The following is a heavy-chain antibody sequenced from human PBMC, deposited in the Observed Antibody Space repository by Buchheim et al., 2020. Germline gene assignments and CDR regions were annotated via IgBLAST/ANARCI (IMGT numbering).Heavy chain of an antibody. CDR2: IKQDGREK. D-gene: IGHD3-3*01. Sequence: EVQLVESGGGLVQPGGSLRLSCTASGFTFSSYWMSWVRQAPGKGLEWVANIKQDGREKYYVDSVKGRFTISRDNAKNTRYLQMNRLSAEDTAVYYCARDYYDIWSGYTYCGMDVWGQGTT. J-gene: IGHJ6*02. CDR1: GFTFSSYW. CDR3: ARDYYDIWSGYTYCGMDV. V-gene: IGHV3-7*01.